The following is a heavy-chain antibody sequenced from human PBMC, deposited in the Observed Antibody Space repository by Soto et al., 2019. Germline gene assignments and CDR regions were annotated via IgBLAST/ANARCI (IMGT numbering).Heavy chain of an antibody. CDR2: ISAYNGNT. CDR1: GYTFTSYG. J-gene: IGHJ4*02. CDR3: AREVGYGWGSYLGYYFDY. D-gene: IGHD3-10*01. V-gene: IGHV1-18*01. Sequence: ASVKVSCKASGYTFTSYGISWVRQAPGQGLEWMGWISAYNGNTNYAQKLQGRVTMTTDTSMSTAYMELRSLRSDDTAVYYCAREVGYGWGSYLGYYFDYGGQGTLVTVSS.